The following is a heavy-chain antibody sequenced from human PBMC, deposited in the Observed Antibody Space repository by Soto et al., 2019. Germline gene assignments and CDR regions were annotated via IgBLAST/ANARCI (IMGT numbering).Heavy chain of an antibody. V-gene: IGHV3-21*01. Sequence: EVQLVESGGGLVKPGGSLRLSSASSGFTFSSYSMNWVRQAPGKGLEWVSSISSSSSYIYYADSVKGRFTISRDNAKNSLYLQMNSLRAEDTAVYYCSRDRPTGTYFDYWGQGTLVTVSS. J-gene: IGHJ4*02. CDR3: SRDRPTGTYFDY. CDR2: ISSSSSYI. D-gene: IGHD6-6*01. CDR1: GFTFSSYS.